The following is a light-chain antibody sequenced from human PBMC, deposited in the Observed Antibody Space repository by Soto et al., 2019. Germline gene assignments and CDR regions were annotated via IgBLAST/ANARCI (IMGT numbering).Light chain of an antibody. CDR2: GNS. CDR1: SSNIGAGYD. Sequence: QSVLTQPPSVSGAPGQRVTISCTGSSSNIGAGYDVHWYQQLPGTAPKLLIYGNSNRPSGVPDRFSGSKSGTSASLAITGLQAEDESYYYCQSYEISLFAYVFGTGPKVTGL. CDR3: QSYEISLFAYV. J-gene: IGLJ1*01. V-gene: IGLV1-40*01.